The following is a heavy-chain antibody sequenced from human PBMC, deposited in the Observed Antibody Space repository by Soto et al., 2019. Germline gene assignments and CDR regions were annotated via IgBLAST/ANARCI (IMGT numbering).Heavy chain of an antibody. CDR3: ARAIAARHALDY. CDR1: GFTFSNYD. V-gene: IGHV3-33*01. J-gene: IGHJ4*02. D-gene: IGHD6-6*01. Sequence: QVQLVESGGGVVQPGRSLRLSCAASGFTFSNYDMHWVRQAPGKGLEWVAVIWYDGSNKYYADSVKGRFTISRDNSKNTLYVQMTSLRAEDTAVYYCARAIAARHALDYWGQGTLVTVSS. CDR2: IWYDGSNK.